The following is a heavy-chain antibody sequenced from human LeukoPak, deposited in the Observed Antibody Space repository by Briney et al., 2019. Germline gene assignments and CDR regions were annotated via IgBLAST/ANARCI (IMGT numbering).Heavy chain of an antibody. D-gene: IGHD1-26*01. Sequence: GASVKVSCKVSGYTLTELSMHWVRQAPGKGLEWMGGFDPEDGEAIYAQKFQGRVTMTEDTSTDTAYMELSSLRSEDTAVYYCATDSGSYFLGNRLFDYWGQGTLVTVSS. CDR2: FDPEDGEA. V-gene: IGHV1-24*01. J-gene: IGHJ4*02. CDR3: ATDSGSYFLGNRLFDY. CDR1: GYTLTELS.